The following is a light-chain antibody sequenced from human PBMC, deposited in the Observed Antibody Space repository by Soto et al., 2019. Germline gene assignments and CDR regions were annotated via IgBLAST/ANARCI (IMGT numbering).Light chain of an antibody. Sequence: QSALTQPASVSGSPGQSITISCTGTNSDVGSYNLVSWYQHHPGKAPKLMIYEGSKRPSGVSSRFSGSKSGSTDSLTISGLQAEDEADYYCCSYAGPNTLYVFGIGTKLTVL. J-gene: IGLJ1*01. CDR3: CSYAGPNTLYV. CDR1: NSDVGSYNL. V-gene: IGLV2-23*01. CDR2: EGS.